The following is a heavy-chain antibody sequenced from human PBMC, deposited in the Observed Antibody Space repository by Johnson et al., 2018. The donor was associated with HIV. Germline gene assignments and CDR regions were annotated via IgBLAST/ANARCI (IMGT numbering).Heavy chain of an antibody. CDR2: IRYDGSNK. D-gene: IGHD6-19*01. J-gene: IGHJ3*02. V-gene: IGHV3-30*02. CDR3: ARATQWLGAFDI. CDR1: GFTFSSYG. Sequence: QVQLVESGGGVVQPGGSLRLSCAASGFTFSSYGMHWVRQAPGKGLEWVAFIRYDGSNKYYADSVKGRFTISRDNSKNTLYLQMNSLRAEDTAVYYCARATQWLGAFDIWGQGTMVTVSS.